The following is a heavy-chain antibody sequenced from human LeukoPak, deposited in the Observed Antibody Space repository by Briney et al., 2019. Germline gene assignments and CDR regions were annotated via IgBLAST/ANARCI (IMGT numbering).Heavy chain of an antibody. Sequence: SQTLSLTCAVSGDSVSSNSGDWNWIRQSPSRGLEWLGRTYYRSKWYTDYAESVKSRIIINADTSKNQFSLQVKSVTPDDTAVYYCARGSPRIYSYDSSGYSHAFDSWGQGTLVTVSS. CDR1: GDSVSSNSGD. CDR2: TYYRSKWYT. V-gene: IGHV6-1*01. J-gene: IGHJ4*02. D-gene: IGHD3-22*01. CDR3: ARGSPRIYSYDSSGYSHAFDS.